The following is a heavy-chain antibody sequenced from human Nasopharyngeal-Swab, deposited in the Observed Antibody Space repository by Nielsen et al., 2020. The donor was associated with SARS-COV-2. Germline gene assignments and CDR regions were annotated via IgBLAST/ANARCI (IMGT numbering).Heavy chain of an antibody. CDR3: ARDLALYDILTGYTDAFDI. CDR1: GFTFSRYW. V-gene: IGHV3-7*01. Sequence: GESLKISCAASGFTFSRYWMSWVRQAPGKGLEWVANIKQDGSEKYYADSVKGRFSISRDNAKNSLFLQMNSLRAEDTAVYYCARDLALYDILTGYTDAFDIWGQGTMVTVSS. D-gene: IGHD3-9*01. J-gene: IGHJ3*02. CDR2: IKQDGSEK.